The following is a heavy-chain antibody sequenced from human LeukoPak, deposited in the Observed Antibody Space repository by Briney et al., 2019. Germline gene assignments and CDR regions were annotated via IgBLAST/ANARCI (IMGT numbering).Heavy chain of an antibody. V-gene: IGHV3-66*03. Sequence: GGSLRLSCAGSGFSVSNHYMNWVRQAPGKGLEWVSLIRDSGETFYADSVKGRFTISRDNSKNTVYLQMNRLRVEDTAVYFCARDRAVTQVWVEFDSWGQGTLVTVSS. D-gene: IGHD3-16*01. J-gene: IGHJ5*01. CDR1: GFSVSNHY. CDR3: ARDRAVTQVWVEFDS. CDR2: IRDSGET.